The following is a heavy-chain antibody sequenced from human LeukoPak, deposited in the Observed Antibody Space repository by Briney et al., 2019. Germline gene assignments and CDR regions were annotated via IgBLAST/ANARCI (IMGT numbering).Heavy chain of an antibody. CDR3: ARENPSGYYNRPIDY. D-gene: IGHD3-22*01. CDR1: GASISSYY. Sequence: KPSETLSLTCTVSGASISSYYWSWIRQPPGKGLEWIGDIYYGGSLKYNPSLKSRVTVSVDTSKNQFSLKLSSVTAADTAIYYCARENPSGYYNRPIDYWGQGTLVTVSS. J-gene: IGHJ4*02. CDR2: IYYGGSL. V-gene: IGHV4-59*01.